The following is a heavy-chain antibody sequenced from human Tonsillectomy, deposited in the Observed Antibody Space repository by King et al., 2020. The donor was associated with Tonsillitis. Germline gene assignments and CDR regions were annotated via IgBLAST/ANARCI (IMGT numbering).Heavy chain of an antibody. CDR3: ARRDGALDYYFYGLDV. D-gene: IGHD4-17*01. Sequence: QLVQSGGGGVQPGGSLRLSCAAPGFTFSSFAMHWAPRAPGKGLGGVAVISYDGSNKFYAASVKGRFTISRDNSKNTVYLQMNSLRAEDTAVYYCARRDGALDYYFYGLDVWGQGTTVTVSS. CDR2: ISYDGSNK. CDR1: GFTFSSFA. V-gene: IGHV3-30-3*01. J-gene: IGHJ6*02.